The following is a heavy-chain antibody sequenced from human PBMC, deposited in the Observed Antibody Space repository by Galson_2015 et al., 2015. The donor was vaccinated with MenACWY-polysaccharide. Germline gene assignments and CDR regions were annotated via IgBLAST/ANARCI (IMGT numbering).Heavy chain of an antibody. CDR1: GYTFTDYG. V-gene: IGHV1-18*01. CDR2: IAPNNGNT. D-gene: IGHD2-21*01. J-gene: IGHJ4*02. Sequence: SVKVSCKASGYTFTDYGISWLRQAPGQGFEWMGWIAPNNGNTKYARELQGRVTLTAETSTDALYMELRNLRSDDTAVYYCARHRGGHPPAYWGQGTLVTVSS. CDR3: ARHRGGHPPAY.